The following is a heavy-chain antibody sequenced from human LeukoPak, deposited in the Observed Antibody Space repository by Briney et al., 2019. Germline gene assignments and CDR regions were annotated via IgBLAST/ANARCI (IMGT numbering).Heavy chain of an antibody. V-gene: IGHV3-23*01. CDR1: GFTFSSYA. CDR2: ISGSGGST. CDR3: AKDSRGIAARPDYFDY. J-gene: IGHJ4*02. D-gene: IGHD6-6*01. Sequence: GGSLRLSCAASGFTFSSYAMSWVRQAPGKGLEWVSAISGSGGSTYYADSVKGRFTISRDNSKNTLYLQMNSLRAEDTAVYYCAKDSRGIAARPDYFDYWDQGTLVTVSS.